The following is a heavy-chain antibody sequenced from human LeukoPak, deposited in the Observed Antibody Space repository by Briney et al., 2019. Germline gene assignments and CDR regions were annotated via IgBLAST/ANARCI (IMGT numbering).Heavy chain of an antibody. D-gene: IGHD3-10*01. CDR1: GFTFSNYY. V-gene: IGHV3-21*01. J-gene: IGHJ4*02. CDR2: ISTSSSYI. Sequence: GGSLRLSCAASGFTFSNYYMNWVRQAPGKGLEWVSSISTSSSYIYYADSVKGRFTISRDNAKNSLYLQMNSLRAEDTAVYYCASREYYFDYWGQGTLVTVSS. CDR3: ASREYYFDY.